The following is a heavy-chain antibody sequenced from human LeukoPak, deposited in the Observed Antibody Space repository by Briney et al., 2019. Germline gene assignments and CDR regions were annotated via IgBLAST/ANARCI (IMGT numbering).Heavy chain of an antibody. V-gene: IGHV3-48*04. D-gene: IGHD2-15*01. Sequence: GESLRLSCAASGFTFSSYSMNWVRQAPGRGLEWVSYISSRRSTIYYADSVKGRFTISRDNAKNSLYLQMNSLRAEDTALYYCAKGTREVVVAAGFDYWGQGTLVTVSS. CDR1: GFTFSSYS. CDR2: ISSRRSTI. J-gene: IGHJ4*02. CDR3: AKGTREVVVAAGFDY.